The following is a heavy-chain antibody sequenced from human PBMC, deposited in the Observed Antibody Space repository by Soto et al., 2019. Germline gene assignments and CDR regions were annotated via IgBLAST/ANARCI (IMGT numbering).Heavy chain of an antibody. V-gene: IGHV4-34*01. Sequence: SETLSLTCAVYGGSFSGYYWSWIRQPPGKGLEWIGEINHSGSTNYNPSLKSRVTISVDTSKNQFSLKVTSVTAADTAVYYCEREVNESGSWFRLWGQGTLVTVSS. CDR2: INHSGST. CDR1: GGSFSGYY. CDR3: EREVNESGSWFRL. J-gene: IGHJ5*02. D-gene: IGHD6-25*01.